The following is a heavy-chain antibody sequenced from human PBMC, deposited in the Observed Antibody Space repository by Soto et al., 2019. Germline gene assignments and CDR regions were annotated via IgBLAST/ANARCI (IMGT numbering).Heavy chain of an antibody. D-gene: IGHD5-12*01. V-gene: IGHV1-8*01. CDR3: AGVLRGYSGYGIFDN. Sequence: GASVKVSCKASGYTFTSYDINWVRQATGQGLEWMGWMNPNSGNTGYAQKFQGRVTMTRNTSISTAYMELSSLRSEDTAVYYCAGVLRGYSGYGIFDNWGQETLVTVPS. CDR2: MNPNSGNT. CDR1: GYTFTSYD. J-gene: IGHJ4*02.